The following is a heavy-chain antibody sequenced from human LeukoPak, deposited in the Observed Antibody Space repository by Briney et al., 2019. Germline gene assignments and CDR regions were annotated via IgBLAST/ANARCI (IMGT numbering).Heavy chain of an antibody. V-gene: IGHV3-7*04. D-gene: IGHD2-15*01. Sequence: GGSLRLSCAASGFTFSSYWMSWVRQAPGKGLEWVANIKHDGSEKYYVDSVKGRFTISRDNAKNSLSLQMNSLRAEDTAVYYCARVDQAAWFDPWGQGTLVTVSS. CDR2: IKHDGSEK. J-gene: IGHJ5*02. CDR1: GFTFSSYW. CDR3: ARVDQAAWFDP.